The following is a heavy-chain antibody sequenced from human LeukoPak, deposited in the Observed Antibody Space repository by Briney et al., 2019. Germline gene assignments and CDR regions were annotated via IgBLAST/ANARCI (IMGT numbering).Heavy chain of an antibody. CDR3: ARVEDVAGTYYYYGMDV. D-gene: IGHD6-19*01. J-gene: IGHJ6*04. CDR2: IIPIFGTA. CDR1: GGTFSSYA. Sequence: SVKVSCKASGGTFSSYAISWVRQASGQGLEWMGGIIPIFGTANYAQKFQGRVTITADKSTSTAYMELSSLRSEDTAVYYCARVEDVAGTYYYYGMDVWGKGTTVTVSS. V-gene: IGHV1-69*06.